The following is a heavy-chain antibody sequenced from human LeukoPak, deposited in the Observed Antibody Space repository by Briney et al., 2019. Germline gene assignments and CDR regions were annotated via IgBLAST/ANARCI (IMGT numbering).Heavy chain of an antibody. V-gene: IGHV3-30-3*01. CDR3: ASERYDAGFDY. CDR2: ISYDGSNK. CDR1: GFTFSSYA. J-gene: IGHJ4*02. D-gene: IGHD1-1*01. Sequence: GGSLRLSCAASGFTFSSYAMHWVRQAPGKGLEWVAVISYDGSNKYYADSVKGRFTISRDNSKNTLYLQMNSLRAEDTAVYYCASERYDAGFDYWGQGTLVTVSS.